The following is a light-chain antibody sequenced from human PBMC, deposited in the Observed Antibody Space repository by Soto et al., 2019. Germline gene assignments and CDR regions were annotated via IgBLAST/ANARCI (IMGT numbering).Light chain of an antibody. CDR3: TSYVGNDIWV. V-gene: IGLV2-8*01. CDR2: EVT. CDR1: SSDVGAYKY. Sequence: SALTQPPSASGSPGQSVTISCTGTSSDVGAYKYVSWYQQYPGKAPKLMIYEVTKRPSGVPDRFSGSKSGNTASLTVSGLQAEDEDDYYCTSYVGNDIWVFGGGTKLTVL. J-gene: IGLJ3*02.